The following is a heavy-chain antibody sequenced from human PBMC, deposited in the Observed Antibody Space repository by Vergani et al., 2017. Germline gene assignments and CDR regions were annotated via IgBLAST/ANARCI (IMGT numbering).Heavy chain of an antibody. J-gene: IGHJ3*01. V-gene: IGHV4-4*07. Sequence: QVQLQESGPGLVKPSETLSLTCTVSGGSISSYYWSWIRQPAGKGLEWIGRIYMNGNTNYNPSLKSPVAVSVDTSKNQFSLKLTSATAADTAIYYCARMTHCSGTSCPGAFDLWGQGTMVTVSA. CDR3: ARMTHCSGTSCPGAFDL. CDR1: GGSISSYY. CDR2: IYMNGNT. D-gene: IGHD4-23*01.